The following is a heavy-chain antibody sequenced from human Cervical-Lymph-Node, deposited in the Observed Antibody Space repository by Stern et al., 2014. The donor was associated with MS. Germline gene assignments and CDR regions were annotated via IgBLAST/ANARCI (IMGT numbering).Heavy chain of an antibody. CDR3: ARRSSTRAFDI. D-gene: IGHD2-2*01. CDR2: PYYRGSH. CDR1: GGSISSSLYS. Sequence: QVQLQESGPRLVKPSQTLSLTCTVSGGSISSSLYSWSWIRQRPAEGLEWIGYPYYRGSHYYHPSLESRVSISVDTSKNQLSLKLGSVTVADTAVYYCARRSSTRAFDIWGQGTMVTVSS. J-gene: IGHJ3*02. V-gene: IGHV4-31*03.